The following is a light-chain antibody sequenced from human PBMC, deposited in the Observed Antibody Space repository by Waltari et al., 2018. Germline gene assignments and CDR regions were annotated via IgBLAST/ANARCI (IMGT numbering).Light chain of an antibody. CDR3: SSYTSSSTLV. Sequence: QSALTQPASVSGSPGQSITISCTGTSSDVGGYNYVSWYQQHPGKAPKLMIYDVSKRPSGVSNLFSGSKSGNTAFLTISGLQAEDEADYYCSSYTSSSTLVFGGGTKLTVL. CDR2: DVS. V-gene: IGLV2-14*01. CDR1: SSDVGGYNY. J-gene: IGLJ2*01.